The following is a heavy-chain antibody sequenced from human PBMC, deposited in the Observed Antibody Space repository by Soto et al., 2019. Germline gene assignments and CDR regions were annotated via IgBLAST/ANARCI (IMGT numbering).Heavy chain of an antibody. J-gene: IGHJ5*02. CDR2: IYYSGST. CDR3: ARWWSGSRQGFDP. CDR1: GGSISSGDYY. Sequence: QVQLQESGPGLVKPSQTLSLTCTVSGGSISSGDYYWSWIRQHPGKGLEWIGYIYYSGSTYYNPSLKSRVTRSVDTSKNQFSLKLSSVTAADTAVYYRARWWSGSRQGFDPWGQGTLVTVSS. D-gene: IGHD3-3*01. V-gene: IGHV4-31*03.